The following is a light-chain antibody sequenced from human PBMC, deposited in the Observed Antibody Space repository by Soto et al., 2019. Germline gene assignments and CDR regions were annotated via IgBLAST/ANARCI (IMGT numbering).Light chain of an antibody. V-gene: IGKV3-20*01. CDR1: QSVSSN. Sequence: EIVMTQSPATLSVSPGARATLSCRASQSVSSNLAWYQQKPGQAPRLLIYGASSRATGIPDRFSGGGSGTDLTITISRLEPEDCEVYDCQQYGSSSITFGQGTKVDIK. J-gene: IGKJ1*01. CDR3: QQYGSSSIT. CDR2: GAS.